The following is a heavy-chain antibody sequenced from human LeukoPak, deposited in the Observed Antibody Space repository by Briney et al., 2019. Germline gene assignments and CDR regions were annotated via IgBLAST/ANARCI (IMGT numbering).Heavy chain of an antibody. D-gene: IGHD6-13*01. V-gene: IGHV4-61*02. Sequence: SETLSLTCTVSGGSISSGSYYWSWIRQPAGKGLEWIGRIYTSGSTNYTPSLKSRVTISVDTSKNQFSLKLSSVTAADTAVYYCARAWYSSSWWRLDYWGQGTLVTVSS. J-gene: IGHJ4*02. CDR2: IYTSGST. CDR3: ARAWYSSSWWRLDY. CDR1: GGSISSGSYY.